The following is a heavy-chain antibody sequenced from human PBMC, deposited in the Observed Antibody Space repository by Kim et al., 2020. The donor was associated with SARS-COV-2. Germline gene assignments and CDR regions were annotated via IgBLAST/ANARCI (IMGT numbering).Heavy chain of an antibody. Sequence: GGSLRLSCAASGFTVSRFAMSWVRQAPGKGLEWVAAITNNNGKTYYADSVMDRFTISRDESKNIVFLQMNSLRVEDTALYYCAKDHPSGGWPTFEYWGQG. CDR2: ITNNNGKT. CDR3: AKDHPSGGWPTFEY. D-gene: IGHD2-15*01. CDR1: GFTVSRFA. V-gene: IGHV3-23*01. J-gene: IGHJ4*02.